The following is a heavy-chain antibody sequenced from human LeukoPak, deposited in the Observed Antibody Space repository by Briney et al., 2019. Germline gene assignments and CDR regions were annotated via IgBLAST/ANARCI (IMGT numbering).Heavy chain of an antibody. J-gene: IGHJ4*02. V-gene: IGHV4-38-2*02. CDR3: ARNAPGQPLLYPTSYFDY. Sequence: PSETLSLTCTVSGYSISSGYYWGWIRQPPGKGLEWIGNIFHSGSTYYNPSLKSRVTISVDTSKNQFSLKLSSVTAADAAGYYCARNAPGQPLLYPTSYFDYWGKGSRVTVS. CDR2: IFHSGST. D-gene: IGHD2-2*02. CDR1: GYSISSGYY.